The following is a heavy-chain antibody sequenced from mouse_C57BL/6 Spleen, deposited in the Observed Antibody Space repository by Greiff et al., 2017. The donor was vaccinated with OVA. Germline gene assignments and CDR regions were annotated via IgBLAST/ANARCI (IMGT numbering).Heavy chain of an antibody. CDR2: INPSNGGT. J-gene: IGHJ4*01. Sequence: QVQLQQPGTELVKPGASVRRSGKAPASTFTSYGRHGVKHGPGQGFEWSGNINPSNGGTNYNEKFKSKATLTVDKSSSTAYMQLSSLTSEDSAVYYCARGDRYAMDYWGQGTSVTVSS. CDR3: ARGDRYAMDY. V-gene: IGHV1-53*01. CDR1: ASTFTSYG.